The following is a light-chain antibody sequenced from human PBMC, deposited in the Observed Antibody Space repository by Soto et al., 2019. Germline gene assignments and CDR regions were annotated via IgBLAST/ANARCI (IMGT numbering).Light chain of an antibody. CDR1: QSVISS. Sequence: EIVLTQSPDTLSLSPGERATLSCRASQSVISSLAWYQQKPGQPPRLLIYDASNRATGIPARFSGSGSGTDFTLSISMLEPEECAVYYCQQRSNWPWTFGQGTKVELK. J-gene: IGKJ1*01. CDR3: QQRSNWPWT. CDR2: DAS. V-gene: IGKV3-11*01.